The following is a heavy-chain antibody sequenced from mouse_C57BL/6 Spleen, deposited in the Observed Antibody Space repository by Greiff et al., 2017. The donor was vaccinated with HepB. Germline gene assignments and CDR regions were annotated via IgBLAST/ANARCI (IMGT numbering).Heavy chain of an antibody. CDR1: GFNIKDYY. Sequence: EVKLQESGAELVRPGASVKLSCTASGFNIKDYYMHWVKQRPEQGLEWIGRIDPEDGDTEYAPKFQGKATMTADTSSNTAYRQLSSLTSEDTAVYYCTTCPSYGSSPAWFAYWGQGTLVTVSA. V-gene: IGHV14-1*01. D-gene: IGHD1-1*01. CDR3: TTCPSYGSSPAWFAY. J-gene: IGHJ3*01. CDR2: IDPEDGDT.